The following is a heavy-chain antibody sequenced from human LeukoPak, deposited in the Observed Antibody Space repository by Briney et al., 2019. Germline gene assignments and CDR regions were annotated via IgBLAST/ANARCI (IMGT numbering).Heavy chain of an antibody. CDR3: ARDRQYCSGGACYTVLDY. D-gene: IGHD2-15*01. Sequence: GGSLRLSCAASGFTFSNYWMNWVRQAPGKGLEWVAKIKEDGTEKHYVDSVKGRFSMSRDNAKKLLYLQLDRLSAEDTAVYYCARDRQYCSGGACYTVLDYWGQGTLVTVSS. V-gene: IGHV3-7*01. J-gene: IGHJ4*02. CDR1: GFTFSNYW. CDR2: IKEDGTEK.